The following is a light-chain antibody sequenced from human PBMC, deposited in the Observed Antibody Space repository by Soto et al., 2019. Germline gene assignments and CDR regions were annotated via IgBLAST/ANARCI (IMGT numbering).Light chain of an antibody. CDR3: SSYTSSSTLNVV. CDR2: EVS. CDR1: SSDVGGYNY. J-gene: IGLJ2*01. V-gene: IGLV2-14*01. Sequence: QPVLTQPASVSGSPGQSITISCTGTSSDVGGYNYVSWYQQHPGKAPKLMIYEVSNRPSGVSNRFSGSKSGNTASLTISGLQAEDEADYYCSSYTSSSTLNVVFGGGTQLTVL.